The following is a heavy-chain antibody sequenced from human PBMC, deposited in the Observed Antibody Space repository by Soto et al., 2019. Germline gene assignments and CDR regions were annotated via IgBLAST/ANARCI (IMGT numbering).Heavy chain of an antibody. V-gene: IGHV1-8*02. CDR1: GYTFTSYD. CDR3: ARGPIGYYYMDV. CDR2: MNPNSGNT. Sequence: ASVKVSCKASGYTFTSYDINWVRQATGQGLEWMGWMNPNSGNTGYAQKFQGRVTMTRNTSISTAYMELSSLRSEDTAVYYCARGPIGYYYMDVWGKGTTVTVSS. J-gene: IGHJ6*03.